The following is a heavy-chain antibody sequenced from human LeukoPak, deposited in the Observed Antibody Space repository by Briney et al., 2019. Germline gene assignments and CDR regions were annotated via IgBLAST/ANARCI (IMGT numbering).Heavy chain of an antibody. CDR1: GGSISSGAYS. CDR2: VYNRGNT. V-gene: IGHV4-30-4*07. J-gene: IGHJ5*02. CDR3: AREENWFDP. Sequence: SETLSLTCAVSGGSISSGAYSWSWIRQPLGKGLEWIGYVYNRGNTYYNPSLKSRITISVDTSKNQFSLKLSSVTAADTAVYYCAREENWFDPWGQGTLVTVSS.